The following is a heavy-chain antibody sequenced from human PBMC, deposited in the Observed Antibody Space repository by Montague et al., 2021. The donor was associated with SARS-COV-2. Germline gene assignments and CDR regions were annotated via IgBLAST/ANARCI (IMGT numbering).Heavy chain of an antibody. CDR3: GKDLTPGGMDV. Sequence: PLRLSCAVSGFNFESYAMHWVRQAPGKGLEWVAGFSLDTDRIDYADSVKGRFIVSRDKAQDTLYLQMSSLRPEDSAVYYCGKDLTPGGMDVWGQGTTVIVSS. D-gene: IGHD3-10*01. CDR1: GFNFESYA. CDR2: FSLDTDRI. V-gene: IGHV3-9*01. J-gene: IGHJ6*02.